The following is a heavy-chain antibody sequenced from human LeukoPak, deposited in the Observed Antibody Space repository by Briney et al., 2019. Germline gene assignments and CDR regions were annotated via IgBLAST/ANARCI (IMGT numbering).Heavy chain of an antibody. V-gene: IGHV3-48*01. Sequence: PGGSLRLSCAASGFTFSSYSMNWVRQAPGKGLEWVSYISSSSSTIYYADSVKGRFTISRDNAKNSLYLQMNSLRAEDTAVYYCARDYCDFWSGYCHYYYYMDVWGKGATVTVSS. CDR3: ARDYCDFWSGYCHYYYYMDV. J-gene: IGHJ6*03. CDR2: ISSSSSTI. D-gene: IGHD3-3*01. CDR1: GFTFSSYS.